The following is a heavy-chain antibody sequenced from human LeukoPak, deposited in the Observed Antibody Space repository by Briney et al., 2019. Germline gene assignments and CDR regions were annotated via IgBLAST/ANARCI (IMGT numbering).Heavy chain of an antibody. CDR1: GFTFDDYG. CDR3: ARAPDYYDSSRYYDYFQH. Sequence: GGSLRLSCAASGFTFDDYGMSWVRQAPGKGLEWVSGINWNGGSTGYADSVKGRFTISRDDAKNSLYLQMNSLRAEDTALYYCARAPDYYDSSRYYDYFQHWGQSTLVTVSS. J-gene: IGHJ1*01. D-gene: IGHD3-22*01. V-gene: IGHV3-20*04. CDR2: INWNGGST.